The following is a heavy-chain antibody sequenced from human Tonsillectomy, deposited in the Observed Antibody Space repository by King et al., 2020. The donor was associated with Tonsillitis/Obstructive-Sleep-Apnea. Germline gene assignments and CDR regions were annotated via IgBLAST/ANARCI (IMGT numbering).Heavy chain of an antibody. CDR1: GGSISSYY. CDR2: IDYSGST. D-gene: IGHD1-14*01. J-gene: IGHJ6*03. V-gene: IGHV4-59*01. Sequence: PLQESGPGLVKPSETLSLTCAVSGGSISSYYWSWLRQPPGKGLEWIGYIDYSGSTNYNPSLKSRVTISVDTSKNQFSLKLSSVTAADTAVYYCARNLPGQSYYYYMDVWGKGTTVTVSS. CDR3: ARNLPGQSYYYYMDV.